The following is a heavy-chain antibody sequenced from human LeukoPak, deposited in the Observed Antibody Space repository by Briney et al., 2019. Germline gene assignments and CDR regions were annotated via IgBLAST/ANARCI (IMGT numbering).Heavy chain of an antibody. D-gene: IGHD3-22*01. J-gene: IGHJ5*02. CDR3: ARETYFYDSSGFSYIDWFDP. CDR2: VTPILGIA. Sequence: RASVKVSCKASGGTFSSDAISWVRQAPGQRPEWMGKVTPILGIANYAPRFQGRVTLIADKSTNTAYMELSSLRSEDTAIYYCARETYFYDSSGFSYIDWFDPWGQGTLVTVSS. V-gene: IGHV1-69*04. CDR1: GGTFSSDA.